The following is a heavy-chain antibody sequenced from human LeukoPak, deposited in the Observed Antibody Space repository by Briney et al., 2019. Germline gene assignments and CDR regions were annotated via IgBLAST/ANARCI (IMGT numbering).Heavy chain of an antibody. CDR2: IRYDGSNK. CDR1: GFTFSSYG. CDR3: AKGWLSYYYDSSGYYNVDNWFDP. J-gene: IGHJ5*02. Sequence: GGSLRLSCAASGFTFSSYGMHWARQAPGKGLEWVAFIRYDGSNKYYADSVKGRFTISRDNSKNTLYLQMNSLRAEDTAVYYCAKGWLSYYYDSSGYYNVDNWFDPWGQGTLVTVSS. V-gene: IGHV3-30*02. D-gene: IGHD3-22*01.